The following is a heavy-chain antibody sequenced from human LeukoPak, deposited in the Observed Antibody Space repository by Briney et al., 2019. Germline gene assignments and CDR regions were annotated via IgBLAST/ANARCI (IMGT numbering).Heavy chain of an antibody. D-gene: IGHD3-22*01. Sequence: SVKVSCKASGGTFSSYAISWVRQAPGQGLEWMGGIIPIFGTANYAQKFQGRVTITTDESTSTAYMELSSLRSEDTAVYYCARDDDRPNYLFYMDVWGKGTTVTVSS. CDR2: IIPIFGTA. CDR3: ARDDDRPNYLFYMDV. J-gene: IGHJ6*03. V-gene: IGHV1-69*05. CDR1: GGTFSSYA.